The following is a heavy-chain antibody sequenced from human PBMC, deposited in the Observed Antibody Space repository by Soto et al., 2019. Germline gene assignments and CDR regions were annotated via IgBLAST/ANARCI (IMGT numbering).Heavy chain of an antibody. CDR2: INHSGST. CDR3: ARRMYYYDSSGYYYGTHNWFDP. CDR1: GGSFSGYY. J-gene: IGHJ5*02. V-gene: IGHV4-34*01. Sequence: PSETLSLTCAVYGGSFSGYYWSWIRQSPGKGLEWIGEINHSGSTNYNPSLKSRVTISVDTSKNQFSLKLSSVTAADTAVYYCARRMYYYDSSGYYYGTHNWFDPWGQGTLVTVSS. D-gene: IGHD3-22*01.